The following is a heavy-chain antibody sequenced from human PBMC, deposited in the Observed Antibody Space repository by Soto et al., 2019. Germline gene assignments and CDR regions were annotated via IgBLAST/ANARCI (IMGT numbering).Heavy chain of an antibody. CDR1: GYTFTSYY. CDR2: INPSGGST. J-gene: IGHJ5*02. V-gene: IGHV1-46*03. CDR3: AIVSADSWGEFDP. Sequence: QVQLGQSGAEVKKPGASVKVSCKASGYTFTSYYMHWVRQAPGQGLEWMGIINPSGGSTSYAQKFQGRVTMTRDTSTSTVYMELSRLRSEDTAVYYCAIVSADSWGEFDPWGQGTLVTVSS. D-gene: IGHD7-27*01.